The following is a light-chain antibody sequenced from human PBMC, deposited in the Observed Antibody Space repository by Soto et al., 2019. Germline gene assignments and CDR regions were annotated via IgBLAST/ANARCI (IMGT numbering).Light chain of an antibody. CDR2: YTS. CDR3: QQLSNWPT. J-gene: IGKJ5*01. V-gene: IGKV3-11*01. Sequence: SVMARCSRTLSLASREKATLSWSSIHIFSSYLSFYQQKRFHSRRLLIYYTSYRATGNPARFSGSGFCTDFNPTIGSREPEDLAVYYCQQLSNWPTFGQGTRLEIK. CDR1: HIFSSY.